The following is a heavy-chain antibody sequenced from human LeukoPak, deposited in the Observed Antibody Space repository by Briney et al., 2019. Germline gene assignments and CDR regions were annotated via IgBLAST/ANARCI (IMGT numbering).Heavy chain of an antibody. Sequence: PSETLSLTCAVYGGSFSGYYWSWIRQPPGKGLEWIGEINHSGSTNYNPSLKSRVTISVDTSKNQFSLKLSSVTAADTAVYYCARDEGDGSYFDNWGQGTLVTVSS. D-gene: IGHD2-15*01. V-gene: IGHV4-34*01. CDR2: INHSGST. J-gene: IGHJ4*02. CDR1: GGSFSGYY. CDR3: ARDEGDGSYFDN.